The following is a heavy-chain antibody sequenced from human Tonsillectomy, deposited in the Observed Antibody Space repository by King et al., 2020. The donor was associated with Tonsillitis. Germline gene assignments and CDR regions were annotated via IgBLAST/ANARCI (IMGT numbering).Heavy chain of an antibody. CDR1: GGSISSGSYY. CDR3: VRGIVVVPAAMGGDAFDI. Sequence: QVQLQESGPGLVKPSQTLSLTCTVSGGSISSGSYYWSWIRQPAGKGLEWIGRIYTSGSTNYNPSLKSRVTMSVDTSKNQFSLKLSSVTAADTAVYYCVRGIVVVPAAMGGDAFDIWGQGTMVTVSS. V-gene: IGHV4-61*02. J-gene: IGHJ3*02. CDR2: IYTSGST. D-gene: IGHD2-2*01.